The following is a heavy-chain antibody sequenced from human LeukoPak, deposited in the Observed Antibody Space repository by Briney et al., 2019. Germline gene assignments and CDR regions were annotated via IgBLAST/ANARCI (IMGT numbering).Heavy chain of an antibody. CDR3: ARDKQLDWAHYYYYYMDV. J-gene: IGHJ6*03. CDR1: GGSISSSSYY. Sequence: SETLSLTCTVSGGSISSSSYYWGWIRQPPGKGLEWIGSIYYSESTYYNPSLKSRVTISVDTSKSQFSLKLSSVTAADTAVYYCARDKQLDWAHYYYYYMDVWGKGTPVTASS. CDR2: IYYSEST. V-gene: IGHV4-39*02. D-gene: IGHD1-1*01.